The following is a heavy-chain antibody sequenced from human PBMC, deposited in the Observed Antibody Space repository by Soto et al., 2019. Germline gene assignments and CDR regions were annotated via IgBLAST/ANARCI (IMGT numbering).Heavy chain of an antibody. CDR1: GYIFVNYG. D-gene: IGHD3-16*01. Sequence: QVQLVQSGDEVKKPGASVKVSCKASGYIFVNYGIAWVRQAPGQGLEWMGWISPYTGNTHSATKVQGRLTMTTDTXXGAAYLDLGSQTSDDTAVYYCVMVDNYVTPTPQDVWGQGTTVTVSS. V-gene: IGHV1-18*01. CDR3: VMVDNYVTPTPQDV. J-gene: IGHJ6*02. CDR2: ISPYTGNT.